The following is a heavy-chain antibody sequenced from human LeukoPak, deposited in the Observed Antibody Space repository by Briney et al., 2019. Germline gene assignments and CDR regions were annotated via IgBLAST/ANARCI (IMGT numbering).Heavy chain of an antibody. CDR1: GGSFSGYY. V-gene: IGHV4-34*01. D-gene: IGHD4-17*01. Sequence: PSETLSLTCAVYGGSFSGYYWSWIRQPPGKGLEWIGEINHSGSTNYNPSLKSRVTMSVDTSKNQFSLKLSSVTAADTAVYYCASRESTVIYDYWGQGTLVTVSS. CDR3: ASRESTVIYDY. CDR2: INHSGST. J-gene: IGHJ4*02.